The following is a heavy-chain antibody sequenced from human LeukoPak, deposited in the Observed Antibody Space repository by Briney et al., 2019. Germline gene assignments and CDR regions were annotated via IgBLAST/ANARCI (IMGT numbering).Heavy chain of an antibody. CDR1: GFTFSSFV. CDR2: ISYDGSNK. Sequence: GRSLRLSCAASGFTFSSFVMHWVRQAPGKGLEWVAVISYDGSNKYYADSVKGRFTISRDNAKNSLYLQMNSLRAEDTAVYYCAPIYSSGYSAYDYWGQGTLVTVSS. J-gene: IGHJ4*02. D-gene: IGHD3-22*01. CDR3: APIYSSGYSAYDY. V-gene: IGHV3-30-3*01.